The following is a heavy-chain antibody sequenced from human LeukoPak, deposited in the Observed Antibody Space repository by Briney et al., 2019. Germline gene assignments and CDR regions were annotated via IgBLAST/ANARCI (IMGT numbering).Heavy chain of an antibody. V-gene: IGHV3-9*01. CDR1: GFTFDDYA. J-gene: IGHJ4*02. CDR3: ANQGYCSGGSCYSGFDY. CDR2: ISWNSGSI. D-gene: IGHD2-15*01. Sequence: GRSLRLSCAASGFTFDDYAMHWVRQAPGKGLEWVSGISWNSGSIGYADSVKGRFTISRDNAKNSLYLQMNSLRAEDTALYYCANQGYCSGGSCYSGFDYWGQGTLVTVSS.